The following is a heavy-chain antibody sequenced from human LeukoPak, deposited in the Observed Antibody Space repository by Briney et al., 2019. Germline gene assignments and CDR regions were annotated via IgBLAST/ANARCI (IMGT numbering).Heavy chain of an antibody. CDR1: GFTFDDYG. CDR3: AKDVVPLEMHQLDFDS. V-gene: IGHV3-20*04. J-gene: IGHJ4*02. Sequence: PGGSLRLSCAASGFTFDDYGMSWVRQAPGKGLEWVSGINWNGGSTGYADSVKGRFTISRDNSKNTLYLQMNSLRPDDTALYYCAKDVVPLEMHQLDFDSWGQGTLVTVSS. D-gene: IGHD1-1*01. CDR2: INWNGGST.